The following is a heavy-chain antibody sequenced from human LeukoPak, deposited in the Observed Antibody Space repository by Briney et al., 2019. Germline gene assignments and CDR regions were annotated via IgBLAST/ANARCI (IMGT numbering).Heavy chain of an antibody. CDR3: ATLTGGDDAFDI. D-gene: IGHD4-23*01. V-gene: IGHV4-59*01. Sequence: PSETLSLTCIVSGGSISSYYWSWIRQPPGKVLEWIGYIFYTGSTNYNPSLKSRVTISVLTSKNRFSLKLSSVTAADTAVYYCATLTGGDDAFDIWGQGTMVTVSS. CDR2: IFYTGST. CDR1: GGSISSYY. J-gene: IGHJ3*02.